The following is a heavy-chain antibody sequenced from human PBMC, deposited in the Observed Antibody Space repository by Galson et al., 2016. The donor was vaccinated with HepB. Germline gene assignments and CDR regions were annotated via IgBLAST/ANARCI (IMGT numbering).Heavy chain of an antibody. CDR2: IFSNDQK. Sequence: PALVQPTQTLTLTCTVSGFSLNTAGLGVSWVRQPPGKALEWLGHIFSNDQKFYNTSLRTRVTISKDTPKSQVVLIMTNMAPVDTATYYCARIQQLRPGFYFYGMDVWGQGTTVTVSS. J-gene: IGHJ6*02. CDR1: GFSLNTAGLG. D-gene: IGHD1-1*01. V-gene: IGHV2-26*01. CDR3: ARIQQLRPGFYFYGMDV.